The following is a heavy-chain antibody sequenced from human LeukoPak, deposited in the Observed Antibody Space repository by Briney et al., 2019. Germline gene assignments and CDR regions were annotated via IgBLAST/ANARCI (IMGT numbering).Heavy chain of an antibody. CDR3: ARDPAVPASQGKRFDY. CDR1: GYTFTSYG. V-gene: IGHV1-18*01. D-gene: IGHD2-2*01. CDR2: ISAYNGNT. Sequence: ASVKVSCKASGYTFTSYGISWVRQAPGQGLEWRGWISAYNGNTNYAQKLQGRVTMTTDTSTSTAYMELRSLRSDDTAVYYCARDPAVPASQGKRFDYWGQGTLVTVSS. J-gene: IGHJ4*02.